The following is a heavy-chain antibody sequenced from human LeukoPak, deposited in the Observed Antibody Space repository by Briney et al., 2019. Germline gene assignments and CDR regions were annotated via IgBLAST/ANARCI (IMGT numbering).Heavy chain of an antibody. CDR2: IYYSGST. CDR3: ALAYYDFWSGYPNYYYYGMDV. V-gene: IGHV4-31*03. CDR1: GGSISSGGYY. J-gene: IGHJ6*02. Sequence: SQTLSLTCTVSGGSISSGGYYWSWIRQHPGKGLEWIGYIYYSGSTNYNPSLKSRVTISVDTSKNQFSLKLSSVTAADTAVYYCALAYYDFWSGYPNYYYYGMDVWGQGTTVTVSS. D-gene: IGHD3-3*01.